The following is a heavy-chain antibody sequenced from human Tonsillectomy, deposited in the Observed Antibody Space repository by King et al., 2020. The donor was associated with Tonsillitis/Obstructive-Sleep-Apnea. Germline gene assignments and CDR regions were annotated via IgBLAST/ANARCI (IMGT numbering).Heavy chain of an antibody. Sequence: VQLQESGPGLVKPSETLSLTCTVSGGSIISYYWSWIRQPPGKGLEWIGYIYYSGSTNYNPSLKSRVTISVDTSKNQFSLKLHSVTAADTAVYYCARGGRYSSIPSDYWGQGTLVTVSS. D-gene: IGHD6-13*01. J-gene: IGHJ4*02. CDR1: GGSIISYY. CDR2: IYYSGST. V-gene: IGHV4-59*01. CDR3: ARGGRYSSIPSDY.